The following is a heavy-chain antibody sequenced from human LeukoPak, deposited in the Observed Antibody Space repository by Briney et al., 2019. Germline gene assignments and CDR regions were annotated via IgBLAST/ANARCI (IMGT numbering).Heavy chain of an antibody. CDR3: AKDMGDAFDI. CDR1: GFTFDDYA. CDR2: ISWNSGSI. Sequence: PGRSLRLSCAASGFTFDDYAMHWVRQAPGKGLEWVSGISWNSGSIGYADSVKGRFTISRDNAKNSLYLQMNSLRAEDAALYYCAKDMGDAFDIWGQGTMVTVSS. V-gene: IGHV3-9*01. J-gene: IGHJ3*02. D-gene: IGHD1-26*01.